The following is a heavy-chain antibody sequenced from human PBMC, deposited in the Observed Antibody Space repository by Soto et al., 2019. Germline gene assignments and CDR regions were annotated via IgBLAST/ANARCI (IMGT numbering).Heavy chain of an antibody. Sequence: SETQSLTCTVSGGSISSSSYYWGWIRQPPGKGLEWIGSIYYSGSTYYNPSLKSRVTISVDTSKDQFSLKLSSVTAADTAVYYCAREGHVAGGMDVWGQGTTVTV. V-gene: IGHV4-39*02. CDR2: IYYSGST. D-gene: IGHD6-19*01. CDR3: AREGHVAGGMDV. J-gene: IGHJ6*02. CDR1: GGSISSSSYY.